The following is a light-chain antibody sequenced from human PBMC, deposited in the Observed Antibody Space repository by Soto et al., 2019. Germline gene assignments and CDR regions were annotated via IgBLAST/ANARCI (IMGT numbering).Light chain of an antibody. J-gene: IGLJ2*01. V-gene: IGLV2-14*01. CDR3: SSYTSSSVV. CDR1: SSDVGGYNY. CDR2: DVS. Sequence: QYALTQPASVSGSPGQSITISCTGTSSDVGGYNYVSWYQQHPGKAPKLMIYDVSNRPSGVSNRFSGSKSGNTASLTISGLHAEDEADYYCSSYTSSSVVFGGGTKLTVL.